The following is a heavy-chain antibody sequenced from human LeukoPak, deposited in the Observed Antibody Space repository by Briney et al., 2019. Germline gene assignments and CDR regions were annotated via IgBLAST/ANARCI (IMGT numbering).Heavy chain of an antibody. Sequence: SETLSLTCTVSGGSISSYYWSWIRQPPGKGLEWIGYIYYSGSTNYNPSLKSRVTISVDTSKNQFSLKLSSVTAADTAVYYCARGPYQLLSRRGYNWFDPWGQGTLVTVSS. V-gene: IGHV4-59*01. D-gene: IGHD2-2*01. CDR2: IYYSGST. J-gene: IGHJ5*02. CDR3: ARGPYQLLSRRGYNWFDP. CDR1: GGSISSYY.